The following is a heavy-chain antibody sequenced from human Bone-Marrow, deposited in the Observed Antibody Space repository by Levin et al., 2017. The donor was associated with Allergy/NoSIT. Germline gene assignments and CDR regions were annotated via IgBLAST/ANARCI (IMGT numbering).Heavy chain of an antibody. CDR3: TADLEESSTYSCDY. D-gene: IGHD2-2*01. V-gene: IGHV3-15*05. CDR1: GFSFSRTW. J-gene: IGHJ4*02. Sequence: PGGSLRLSCAGSGFSFSRTWMTWVRQAPGKGLECVARIKRKSDGETTDYAAPVKGRFTISRDDSTSTVYLQMNSLTPEDTAMYYCTADLEESSTYSCDYWGQGALVTVSS. CDR2: IKRKSDGETT.